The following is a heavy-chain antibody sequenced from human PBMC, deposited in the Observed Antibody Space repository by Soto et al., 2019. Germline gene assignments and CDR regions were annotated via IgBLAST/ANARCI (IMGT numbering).Heavy chain of an antibody. D-gene: IGHD6-13*01. CDR3: ARDSRPGIAAAFFN. V-gene: IGHV3-30-3*01. Sequence: GGSLRLSCAASGFTFSSYAMHWVRQAPGKGLEWVAVISYDGSNKYYADSVKGRFTISRDNSKNTLYLQMNSLRAEDTAVYYCARDSRPGIAAAFFNWGQGTLVTVSS. CDR1: GFTFSSYA. J-gene: IGHJ4*02. CDR2: ISYDGSNK.